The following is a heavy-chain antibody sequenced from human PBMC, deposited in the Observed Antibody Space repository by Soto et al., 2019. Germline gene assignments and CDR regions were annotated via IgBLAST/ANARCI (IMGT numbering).Heavy chain of an antibody. V-gene: IGHV1-69*13. J-gene: IGHJ6*02. Sequence: ASVKVSCKASGGTFSSYAISWVRQDPGQGLEWMGGIIPIFGTANYAQKFQGRVTITADESTSTAYMELSSLRSEDTAVYYCARHPGGRGYYYGMDVWGQGTTVTVSS. CDR3: ARHPGGRGYYYGMDV. CDR1: GGTFSSYA. CDR2: IIPIFGTA. D-gene: IGHD2-15*01.